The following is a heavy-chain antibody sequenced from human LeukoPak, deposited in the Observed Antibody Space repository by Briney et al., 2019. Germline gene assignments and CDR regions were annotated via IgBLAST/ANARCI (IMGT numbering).Heavy chain of an antibody. Sequence: ASVKVSCKASGYTITNYWMRWVRQAPGQGLEWMGWINPSNSDTNYAQKFQGRVTMSRDTSTSTIYMELSSLRSDDTAFYYCATDHSMENIAWLCHPWGQGTLVSVSS. J-gene: IGHJ5*02. D-gene: IGHD2/OR15-2a*01. CDR3: ATDHSMENIAWLCHP. CDR2: INPSNSDT. CDR1: GYTITNYW. V-gene: IGHV1-46*01.